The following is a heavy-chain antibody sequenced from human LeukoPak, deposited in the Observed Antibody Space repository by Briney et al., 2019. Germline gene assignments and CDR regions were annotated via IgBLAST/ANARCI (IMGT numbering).Heavy chain of an antibody. J-gene: IGHJ4*02. CDR3: ARDADYYDSSGYTHIFDY. CDR2: ISSSSSYT. Sequence: GGSLRLSCAASGFTFSDYYMSWIRQAPGKGLEWVSYISSSSSYTNYADSVKGRFTISRDNAKNSLYLQMNSLRAEDTAVYYCARDADYYDSSGYTHIFDYWGQGTLVTVSS. CDR1: GFTFSDYY. V-gene: IGHV3-11*06. D-gene: IGHD3-22*01.